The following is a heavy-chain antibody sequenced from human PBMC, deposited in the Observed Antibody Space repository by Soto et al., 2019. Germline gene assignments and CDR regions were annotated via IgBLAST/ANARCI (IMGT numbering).Heavy chain of an antibody. CDR2: IYHSGRT. CDR3: ARRRGFPYYYGMDV. J-gene: IGHJ6*02. D-gene: IGHD5-12*01. CDR1: GGSISSGGYS. Sequence: QLQLQESGSGLVKPSQTLSLTCAVSGGSISSGGYSWSWIRQPPGKGLEWIGYIYHSGRTYYNPSAKGRVTRSVDRSKNQFSLKLSSVTAADTAVYYCARRRGFPYYYGMDVWGQGTTVTVSS. V-gene: IGHV4-30-2*01.